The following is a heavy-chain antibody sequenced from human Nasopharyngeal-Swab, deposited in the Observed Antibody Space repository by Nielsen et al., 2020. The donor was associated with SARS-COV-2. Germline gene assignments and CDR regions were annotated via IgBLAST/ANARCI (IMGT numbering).Heavy chain of an antibody. D-gene: IGHD6-6*01. CDR1: GGSFSGYY. V-gene: IGHV4-4*07. J-gene: IGHJ6*02. CDR2: IYTSGST. Sequence: SETLSLTCAVYGGSFSGYYWSWIRQPAGKGLEWIGRIYTSGSTNYNPSLKSRVTISVDTSKNQFSLKLSSVTAADTAVYYCARDEEYSSSVKFHYYYGMDVWGQGTTVTVSS. CDR3: ARDEEYSSSVKFHYYYGMDV.